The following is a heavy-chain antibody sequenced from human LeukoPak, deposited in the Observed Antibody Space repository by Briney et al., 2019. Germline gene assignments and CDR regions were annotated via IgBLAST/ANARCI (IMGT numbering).Heavy chain of an antibody. D-gene: IGHD3-16*01. V-gene: IGHV1-18*01. J-gene: IGHJ4*02. CDR3: ARGSHRLYDYVWGTYESKDY. Sequence: ASVKVSCKASGYTFTNYGISWVRQAPGQGLEWMGWISGYNANTNYVQKFQGRVTMTTGTSTHTAYMELRSLRSDDTAVYYCARGSHRLYDYVWGTYESKDYWGQGTLVTVSS. CDR2: ISGYNANT. CDR1: GYTFTNYG.